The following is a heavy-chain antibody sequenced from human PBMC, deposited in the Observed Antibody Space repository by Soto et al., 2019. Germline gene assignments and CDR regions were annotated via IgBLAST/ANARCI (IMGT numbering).Heavy chain of an antibody. V-gene: IGHV3-30*18. J-gene: IGHJ3*02. CDR3: AKDLTGYSYGYGAFDI. Sequence: PGGSLRLSCAASGFTFSSYGMHWVRQAPGKGLEWVAVISYDGSNKYYADSVKGRFTISRGNSENTLYLQMNSLRAEDTAVYYCAKDLTGYSYGYGAFDIWGQGTMVTVSS. CDR2: ISYDGSNK. CDR1: GFTFSSYG. D-gene: IGHD5-18*01.